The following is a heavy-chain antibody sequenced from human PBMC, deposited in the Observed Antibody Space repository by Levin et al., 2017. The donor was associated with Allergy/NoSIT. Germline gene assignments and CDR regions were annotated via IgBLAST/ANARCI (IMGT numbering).Heavy chain of an antibody. D-gene: IGHD3-3*01. CDR2: ISSSGSTI. CDR1: GFTFSSYE. J-gene: IGHJ4*02. Sequence: PGGSLRLSCAASGFTFSSYEMNWVRQAPGKGLEWVSYISSSGSTIYYADSVKGRFTISRDNAKNSLYLQMNSLRAEDTAVYYCARQLGNFWSGYNYFDYGGQGTLVTVSS. V-gene: IGHV3-48*03. CDR3: ARQLGNFWSGYNYFDY.